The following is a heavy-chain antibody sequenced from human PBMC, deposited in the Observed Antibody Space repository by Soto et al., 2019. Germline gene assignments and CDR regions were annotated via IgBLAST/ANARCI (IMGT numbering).Heavy chain of an antibody. CDR2: MNQDGTEK. J-gene: IGHJ5*02. D-gene: IGHD6-13*01. CDR1: GFSFSSYW. Sequence: GGSLRLSCAASGFSFSSYWMTWVRQAPGEGLEWLANMNQDGTEKYYVDSVKGRFIISRDNAENSLFLEVSNLRAEDTAVYYCARGPSGQLGNWFDPWGQGTLVTVSS. V-gene: IGHV3-7*02. CDR3: ARGPSGQLGNWFDP.